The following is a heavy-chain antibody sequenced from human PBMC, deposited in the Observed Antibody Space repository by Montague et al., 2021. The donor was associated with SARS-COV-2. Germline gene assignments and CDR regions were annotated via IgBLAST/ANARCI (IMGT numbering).Heavy chain of an antibody. V-gene: IGHV3-30-3*01. CDR2: ISYDGSNK. J-gene: IGHJ4*02. CDR3: ARGTGISSGWFDY. Sequence: SLRLSCAASGFTFSSYAMHWVRQAPGKGLEWVAVISYDGSNKYYADSVKGRFTISRDNSKNTLYLQMNSLRAEDTAVYYCARGTGISSGWFDYWGQGTLVTASS. D-gene: IGHD6-19*01. CDR1: GFTFSSYA.